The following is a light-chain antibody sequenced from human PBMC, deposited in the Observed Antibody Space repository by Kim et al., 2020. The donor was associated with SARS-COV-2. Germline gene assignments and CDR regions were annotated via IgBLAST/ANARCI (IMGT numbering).Light chain of an antibody. CDR3: TSYTSSSTKV. CDR2: EVS. V-gene: IGLV2-18*02. J-gene: IGLJ3*02. Sequence: QSALTQPPSVSGSPGQSVTISCTGTSSDFGNYNRVSWYQQPPGTAPKLMIYEVSNRPSGVPDRFSGSKSGNTASLTISGLQTEDEADYYCTSYTSSSTKVFGGGTQLTVL. CDR1: SSDFGNYNR.